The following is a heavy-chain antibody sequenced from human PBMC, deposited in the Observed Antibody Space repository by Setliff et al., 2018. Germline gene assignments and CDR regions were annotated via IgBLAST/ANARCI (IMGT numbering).Heavy chain of an antibody. J-gene: IGHJ5*02. CDR1: GLTFSSDA. Sequence: GGSLRLSCAASGLTFSSDAMTWVRQTPGKGLEWVSVIYSGSSTYYADSVKGRFTTSRDNSKNTLYLQMSSLRPDDTAMYYCARDQFRNSGGLYSWGQGTLVTVSS. CDR2: IYSGSST. V-gene: IGHV3-23*03. CDR3: ARDQFRNSGGLYS. D-gene: IGHD2-15*01.